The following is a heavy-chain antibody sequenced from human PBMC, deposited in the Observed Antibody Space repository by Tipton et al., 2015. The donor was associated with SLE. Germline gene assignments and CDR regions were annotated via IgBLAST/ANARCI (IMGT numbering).Heavy chain of an antibody. CDR1: GFTFSDAW. J-gene: IGHJ6*02. V-gene: IGHV3-15*05. Sequence: SLRLSCTASGFTFSDAWMSWVCQAPGKGLEWVGRIKSKSDGGTTDYAAPVKGRFTISRDDSKNTLYLQMNTLRTEDTALYYCAKGGLLIFYGMDVWGQGTTVTVSS. CDR3: AKGGLLIFYGMDV. CDR2: IKSKSDGGTT.